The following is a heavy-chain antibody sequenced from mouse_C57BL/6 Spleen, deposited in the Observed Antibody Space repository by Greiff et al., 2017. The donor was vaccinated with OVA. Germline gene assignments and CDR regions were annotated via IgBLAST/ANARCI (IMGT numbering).Heavy chain of an antibody. Sequence: EVMLVESGGGLVKPGGSLKLSCAASGFTFSDYGMHWVRQAPEKGLEWVAYISSGSSTIYYADTVKGRFTISRDNAKNTLFLQMTSLRSEDTAMYYCARERELRLKAWFAYWGQGTLVTVSA. CDR2: ISSGSSTI. J-gene: IGHJ3*01. V-gene: IGHV5-17*01. CDR3: ARERELRLKAWFAY. D-gene: IGHD3-2*02. CDR1: GFTFSDYG.